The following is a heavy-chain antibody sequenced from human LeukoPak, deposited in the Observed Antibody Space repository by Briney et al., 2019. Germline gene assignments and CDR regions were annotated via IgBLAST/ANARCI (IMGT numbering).Heavy chain of an antibody. D-gene: IGHD4-23*01. V-gene: IGHV3-66*01. CDR2: IYSDGNT. J-gene: IGHJ4*02. Sequence: PGGSLRLSCAASGFTVSSNYMTWVRQAPGKGLEWVSVIYSDGNTYYAGSVKGRFTISRDNSKNTLYLQMNILRAEDTAVYYCATHSGGYWGQGTLVTVSS. CDR1: GFTVSSNY. CDR3: ATHSGGY.